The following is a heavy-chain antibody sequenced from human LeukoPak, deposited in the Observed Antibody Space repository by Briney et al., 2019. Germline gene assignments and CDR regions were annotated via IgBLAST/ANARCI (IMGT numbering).Heavy chain of an antibody. CDR3: ARGGRTRGSMSFYYMDV. J-gene: IGHJ6*03. CDR1: GTSIKTYY. CDR2: IFDRGTT. V-gene: IGHV4-59*01. Sequence: SETLSLTCNVSGTSIKTYYRSWIRQPPGKGLEWIGYIFDRGTTNYNPSLESRVTISADMSKNQFSLKVKSVTAADTAIYYCARGGRTRGSMSFYYMDVWGEGATVTVSS. D-gene: IGHD3-10*01.